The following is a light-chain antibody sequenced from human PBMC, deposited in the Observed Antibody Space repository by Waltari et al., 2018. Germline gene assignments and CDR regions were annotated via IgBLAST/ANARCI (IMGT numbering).Light chain of an antibody. CDR1: QSVLYSSDNKNY. CDR2: WAS. CDR3: QQYYSTPYT. J-gene: IGKJ2*01. V-gene: IGKV4-1*01. Sequence: DIVMTQSPDSLAVSLGERTSINCKASQSVLYSSDNKNYLAWYRQKPGPPPNLLIYWASTRESGVPGRFSGSGSGTDFTLTISSLQAEDVAVYYCQQYYSTPYTFGQGTKLEIK.